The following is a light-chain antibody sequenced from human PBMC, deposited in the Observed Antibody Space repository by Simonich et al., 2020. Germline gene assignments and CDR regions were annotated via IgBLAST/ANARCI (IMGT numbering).Light chain of an antibody. J-gene: IGKJ2*01. CDR1: QSISSW. CDR3: QQYNSYPYT. CDR2: KAS. V-gene: IGKV1-5*03. Sequence: DIQMTQSPSTLYDSVGDRVTITCRASQSISSWLAWYQQKPGKAPKLLIYKASSLESGVPSRFSGSGSGTEFTLTISSLQPDDFATYYCQQYNSYPYTFGQGTKLEIK.